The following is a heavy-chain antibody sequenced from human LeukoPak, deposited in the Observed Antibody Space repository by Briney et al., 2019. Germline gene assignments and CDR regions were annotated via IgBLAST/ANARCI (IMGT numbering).Heavy chain of an antibody. CDR2: VNPNSGGT. CDR1: VYTFTGYY. Sequence: ASVKVSCKASVYTFTGYYMHWVRQAPGQGLEWMGWVNPNSGGTNYAQKFQGRVTMTRDTSISTAYMELSRLRSDDTAVYYCAPSGRGGPYYFDYWGQGTLVTVSS. CDR3: APSGRGGPYYFDY. J-gene: IGHJ4*02. D-gene: IGHD3-10*01. V-gene: IGHV1-2*02.